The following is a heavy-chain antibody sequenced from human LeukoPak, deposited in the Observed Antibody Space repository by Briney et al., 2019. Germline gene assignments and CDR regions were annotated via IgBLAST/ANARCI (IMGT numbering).Heavy chain of an antibody. Sequence: NPSETLSLTCTVSGGSISGSSYYWGWIRQPPGKGLEWIGSIYYSGSTYYNPSLKSRVTISVDTSKNQFSLKLNSVTATDTAVYYCARPYGPWGQGTLVTVSS. V-gene: IGHV4-39*01. CDR2: IYYSGST. J-gene: IGHJ4*02. CDR1: GGSISGSSYY. CDR3: ARPYGP. D-gene: IGHD3-10*01.